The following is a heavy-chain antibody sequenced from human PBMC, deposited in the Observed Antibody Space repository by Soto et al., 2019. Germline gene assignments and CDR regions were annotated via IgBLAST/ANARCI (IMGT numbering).Heavy chain of an antibody. V-gene: IGHV4-59*01. J-gene: IGHJ4*02. CDR1: GGSNSSDY. D-gene: IGHD1-20*01. CDR3: ARGIALTGISFDY. Sequence: QVQLQESGPGLVKPSESLSLTCTVSGGSNSSDYWSWIRQPPGKGLEWIGHIFYSGSTNYNPSLKSRVTISVDTSKNQFSLRLSSVTAADTAVYYCARGIALTGISFDYWGQGTRVTVSS. CDR2: IFYSGST.